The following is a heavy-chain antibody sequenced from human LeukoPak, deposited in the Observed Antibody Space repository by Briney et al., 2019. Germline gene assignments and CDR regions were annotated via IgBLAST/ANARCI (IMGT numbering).Heavy chain of an antibody. J-gene: IGHJ4*02. D-gene: IGHD6-19*01. CDR1: GFTFSSYS. CDR2: ISGSGGST. Sequence: GGSLRLSCAASGFTFSSYSMNWVRQAPGKGLEWVSAISGSGGSTYYADSVKGRFTISRDNSKNTLYLQMNSLRAEDTAVYYCAKDEDIAVAGTFDYWGQGTLVTVSS. CDR3: AKDEDIAVAGTFDY. V-gene: IGHV3-23*01.